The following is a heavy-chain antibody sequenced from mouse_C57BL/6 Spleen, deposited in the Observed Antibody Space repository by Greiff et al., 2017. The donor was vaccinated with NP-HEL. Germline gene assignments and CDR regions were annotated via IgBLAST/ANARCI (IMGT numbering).Heavy chain of an antibody. CDR3: ARYYYGSSAHAMDY. Sequence: VQLQQSGAELARPGASVKLSCKASGYTFTSYGISWVKQRTGQGLEWIGEIYPRSGNTYYNEKFKGKATLTADKSSSTAYMELRSLTSEDSAVYFWARYYYGSSAHAMDYWGQGTSVTVSS. CDR1: GYTFTSYG. J-gene: IGHJ4*01. D-gene: IGHD1-1*01. CDR2: IYPRSGNT. V-gene: IGHV1-81*01.